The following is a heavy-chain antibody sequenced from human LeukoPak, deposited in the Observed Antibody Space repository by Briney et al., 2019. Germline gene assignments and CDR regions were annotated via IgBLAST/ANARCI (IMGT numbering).Heavy chain of an antibody. D-gene: IGHD2-15*01. J-gene: IGHJ3*02. V-gene: IGHV3-23*01. CDR3: AKGNGCCSGGSCYSHDAFDI. CDR1: GFTFSSYA. Sequence: GGSLRLSCAASGFTFSSYAMSWVRQAPGKGLEWVSAISGSGGSTYYADSVKGRFTISRDNSKNTLYLQMNSLRAEDTAVYYCAKGNGCCSGGSCYSHDAFDIWGQGTMVTVSS. CDR2: ISGSGGST.